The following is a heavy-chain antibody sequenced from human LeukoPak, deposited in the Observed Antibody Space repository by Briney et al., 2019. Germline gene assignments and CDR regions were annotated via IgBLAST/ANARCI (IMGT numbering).Heavy chain of an antibody. CDR3: ARRGSGWYEGAFDI. Sequence: PSETLSLTCTVSGGSISNGHYYWGWIRQPPGKGLEWIGSIHYSGSTYYNPSLKSRVIKSVDPSKNQFSLKLSSVTAADTAVYYCARRGSGWYEGAFDIWGQGTMVTVSS. J-gene: IGHJ3*02. CDR2: IHYSGST. V-gene: IGHV4-39*07. D-gene: IGHD6-19*01. CDR1: GGSISNGHYY.